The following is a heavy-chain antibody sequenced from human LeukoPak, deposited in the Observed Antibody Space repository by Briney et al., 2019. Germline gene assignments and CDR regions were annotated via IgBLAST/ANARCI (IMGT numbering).Heavy chain of an antibody. CDR3: ARLYYYDSSGYYYPDY. J-gene: IGHJ4*02. CDR2: IYYSGST. Sequence: KPSETLSLTCTVSGGSISNYYWSWIRQPPGKGLEWIGSIYYSGSTYYNPSLKSRVTISVDTSKNQFSLKLSSVTAADTAVYYCARLYYYDSSGYYYPDYWGQGTLVTVSS. V-gene: IGHV4-39*01. D-gene: IGHD3-22*01. CDR1: GGSISNYY.